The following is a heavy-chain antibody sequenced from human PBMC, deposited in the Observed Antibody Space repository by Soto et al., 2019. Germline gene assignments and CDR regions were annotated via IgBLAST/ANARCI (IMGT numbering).Heavy chain of an antibody. J-gene: IGHJ3*01. D-gene: IGHD1-1*01. CDR2: LYDVDGS. CDR3: ATWHEREHAYDV. V-gene: IGHV3-53*01. Sequence: GALRLSCAASGLTVSGKKYVAWVRQAPGKGLEWVSALYDVDGSFYSDSVKGRFTTSSDSSKTTVYLQMNDLRPADTAVYYCATWHEREHAYDVWGQGTTVTVSS. CDR1: GLTVSGKKY.